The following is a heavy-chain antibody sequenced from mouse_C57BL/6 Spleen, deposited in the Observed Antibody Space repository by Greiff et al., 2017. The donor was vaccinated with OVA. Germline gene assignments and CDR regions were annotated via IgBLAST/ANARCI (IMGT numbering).Heavy chain of an antibody. Sequence: VQVVESGPELVKPGASVKLSCKASGYTFTSYDINWVKQRPGQGLEWIGWIYPRDGSTKYNEKFKGKATLTVDTSSSTAYMELHSLTSEDSAVYFCARDYYYGSSRGYFDVWGTGTTVTVSS. J-gene: IGHJ1*03. V-gene: IGHV1-85*01. CDR2: IYPRDGST. CDR3: ARDYYYGSSRGYFDV. D-gene: IGHD1-1*01. CDR1: GYTFTSYD.